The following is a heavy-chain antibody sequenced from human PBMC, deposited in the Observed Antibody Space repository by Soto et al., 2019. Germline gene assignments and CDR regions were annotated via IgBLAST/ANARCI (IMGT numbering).Heavy chain of an antibody. Sequence: GASLKVSCKASGYSVTNNDVSFVLQATGQWLEWMGLMNPGSGDTGYAQKFQVRVTMTRDISIATAYFELSSLRSDDTAIYYCARMATFGSLNWFDPWGQGTLVTVSS. CDR3: ARMATFGSLNWFDP. J-gene: IGHJ5*02. V-gene: IGHV1-8*01. CDR2: MNPGSGDT. D-gene: IGHD3-16*01. CDR1: GYSVTNND.